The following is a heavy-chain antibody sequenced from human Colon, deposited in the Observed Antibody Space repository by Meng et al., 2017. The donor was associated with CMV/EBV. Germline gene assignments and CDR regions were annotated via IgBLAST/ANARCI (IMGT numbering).Heavy chain of an antibody. CDR2: MKPNSGDT. Sequence: QVQLVQSGAVVEKPGASVKVSCKASGYHFTSNAINWVRQATGQGLEWMGWMKPNSGDTGYAPNFQSRITMTRNTSIHTAYMELRSLTNEDTAIYFCARGNSDFWGQGTLVTVSS. V-gene: IGHV1-8*01. J-gene: IGHJ4*02. CDR3: ARGNSDF. CDR1: GYHFTSNA.